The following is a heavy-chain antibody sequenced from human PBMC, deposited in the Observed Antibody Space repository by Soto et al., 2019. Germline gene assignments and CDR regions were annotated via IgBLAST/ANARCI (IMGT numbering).Heavy chain of an antibody. V-gene: IGHV3-33*01. CDR2: IWYDGSNK. CDR1: GFTFSSYG. J-gene: IGHJ4*02. D-gene: IGHD3-9*01. Sequence: QVQLVESGGGVVQPGRSLRLSCAASGFTFSSYGMHWVRQAPGKGLEWVAVIWYDGSNKYYADCVKGRFTISRDNSKNTLYLQMNSLRAEDTAVYYCARDKGLRYFDWLGYYFDYWGQGTLVTVSS. CDR3: ARDKGLRYFDWLGYYFDY.